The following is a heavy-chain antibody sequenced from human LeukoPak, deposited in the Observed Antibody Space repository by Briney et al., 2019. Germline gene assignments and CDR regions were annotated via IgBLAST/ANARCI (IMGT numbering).Heavy chain of an antibody. CDR2: IYYSGIT. CDR1: GGSISSSPYY. D-gene: IGHD6-19*01. Sequence: SETLSLTCTVSGGSISSSPYYWGWIRQPPGKGLEWIGSIYYSGITYYNPSLKSRVTMSVDTAKNQLSLKLSSVTAADTAVYYCARGSSGWYRYYYYYMDVWGKGTTVTISS. V-gene: IGHV4-39*01. CDR3: ARGSSGWYRYYYYYMDV. J-gene: IGHJ6*03.